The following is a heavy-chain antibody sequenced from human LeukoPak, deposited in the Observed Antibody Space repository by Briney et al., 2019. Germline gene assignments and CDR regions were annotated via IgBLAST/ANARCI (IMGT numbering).Heavy chain of an antibody. Sequence: PSETLSLTRTVSGGSISSNYWSWIRQPAGKGLEWIGRIYSSGSTNYNPSLKSRVTMSVDTSKNQFSLKLNSVTAADTAVYYCARGPYSSSSRWFDPWGQGTLVTVSS. CDR2: IYSSGST. V-gene: IGHV4-4*07. CDR1: GGSISSNY. J-gene: IGHJ5*02. CDR3: ARGPYSSSSRWFDP. D-gene: IGHD6-13*01.